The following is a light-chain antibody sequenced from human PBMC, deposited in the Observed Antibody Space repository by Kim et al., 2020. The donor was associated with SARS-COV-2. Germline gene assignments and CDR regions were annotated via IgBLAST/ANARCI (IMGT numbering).Light chain of an antibody. CDR2: GAS. Sequence: PGERAAHSCRASQSVSSSYLAWYQQKPGQAPRLLIYGASSRATGIPDRFSGSGSGTDFTLTISRLEPEDFAVYYCQQYGSSPPFTFGPGTKVDIK. V-gene: IGKV3-20*01. CDR3: QQYGSSPPFT. J-gene: IGKJ3*01. CDR1: QSVSSSY.